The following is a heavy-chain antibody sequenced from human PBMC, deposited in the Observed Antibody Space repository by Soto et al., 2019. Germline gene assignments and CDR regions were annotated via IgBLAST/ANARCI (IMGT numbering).Heavy chain of an antibody. Sequence: FGTPFPPCPFFWCSISSSSFYWGWIRQPPGKGLEWIGSIYYSGSTYYNPSLKSRVTISVDTSKNQFSLKLSSVTAADTAVYYCATDYGDQTDYWGQGTLVTVSS. CDR1: WCSISSSSFY. V-gene: IGHV4-39*05. D-gene: IGHD4-17*01. CDR2: IYYSGST. J-gene: IGHJ4*02. CDR3: ATDYGDQTDY.